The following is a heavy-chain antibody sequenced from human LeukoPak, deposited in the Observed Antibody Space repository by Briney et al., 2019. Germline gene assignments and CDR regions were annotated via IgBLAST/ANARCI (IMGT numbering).Heavy chain of an antibody. D-gene: IGHD2-2*01. CDR3: ARDGGDCTSTSCYDRLDY. CDR2: ISVSGYST. J-gene: IGHJ4*02. Sequence: PGGSLRLSCEASGFTFISYAMTWVRQAPGKGLEWVSSISVSGYSTYYADSVKGRFTISRDNAKNTLYLQMNSLRAEDTAVYYCARDGGDCTSTSCYDRLDYWGQGTLVTVSS. V-gene: IGHV3-23*01. CDR1: GFTFISYA.